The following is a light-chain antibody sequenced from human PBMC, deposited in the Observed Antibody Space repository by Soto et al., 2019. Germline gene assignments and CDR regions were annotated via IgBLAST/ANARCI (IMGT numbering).Light chain of an antibody. CDR1: QSISSA. V-gene: IGKV3-15*01. Sequence: DIQMTPSPATLSVSAGDSVTLSCRASQSISSALAWYQQKPGQAPRLLIYGASTRATGIPARVSGSGSGTEFALTTSSLQSEEGAVYYCQQCNNWPRPFGQGPKVDI. CDR2: GAS. J-gene: IGKJ1*01. CDR3: QQCNNWPRP.